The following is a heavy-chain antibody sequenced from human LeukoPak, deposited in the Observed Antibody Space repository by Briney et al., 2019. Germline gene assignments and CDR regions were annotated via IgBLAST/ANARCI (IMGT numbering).Heavy chain of an antibody. D-gene: IGHD6-13*01. CDR2: IYSGGGT. CDR1: GFTVSSDY. V-gene: IGHV3-66*01. J-gene: IGHJ5*02. Sequence: GGSLRLSCAASGFTVSSDYMSWVRQAPGKGLEWVSVIYSGGGTYYADSVKGRFTISRDNSKNTLYLQMNSLRAADTAVYYCARAYHSSWYLNWFDPWGQGTLVTVSS. CDR3: ARAYHSSWYLNWFDP.